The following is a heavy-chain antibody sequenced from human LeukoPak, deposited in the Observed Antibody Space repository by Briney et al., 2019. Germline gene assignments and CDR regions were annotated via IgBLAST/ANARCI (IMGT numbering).Heavy chain of an antibody. D-gene: IGHD4-17*01. V-gene: IGHV1-69*06. J-gene: IGHJ4*02. Sequence: SVKVSCKASGGTFSSYAISWVRQAPGQGLEWMGGIIPIFGTANYAQKFQGRVTITADKSTGTAYMELSSLRSEDTAVYYCARGGNDYGDYYFDYWGQGTLVTVSS. CDR3: ARGGNDYGDYYFDY. CDR2: IIPIFGTA. CDR1: GGTFSSYA.